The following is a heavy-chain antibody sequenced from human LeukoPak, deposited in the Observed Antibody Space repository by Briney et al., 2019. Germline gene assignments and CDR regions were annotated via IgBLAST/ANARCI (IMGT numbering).Heavy chain of an antibody. CDR3: ARDLSSTPNWEFDY. D-gene: IGHD7-27*01. CDR1: GYTFKGYF. J-gene: IGHJ4*02. Sequence: ASVKVSCNTSGYTFKGYFIHWVRQAAGQGLEWMGRINPSSGVTEYAQNFQGRVAMSRDTSISTASMELSWLTSDDTAVYYCARDLSSTPNWEFDYWGQGTLVTVSS. CDR2: INPSSGVT. V-gene: IGHV1-2*06.